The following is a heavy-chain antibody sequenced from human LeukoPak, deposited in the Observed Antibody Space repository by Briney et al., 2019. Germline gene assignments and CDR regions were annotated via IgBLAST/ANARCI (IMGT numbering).Heavy chain of an antibody. CDR2: IHHSGRT. D-gene: IGHD3-3*01. CDR3: ARVRHYDFWSGYYTYYFDY. V-gene: IGHV4-38-2*02. J-gene: IGHJ4*02. CDR1: GYSISSDYY. Sequence: SETLSLTCTVSGYSISSDYYWGWIRQPPGKGLEWIGSIHHSGRTYYNPSLKSRVTISVDTSKNQFSLKLSSVTAADTAVYYCARVRHYDFWSGYYTYYFDYWGQGTLVTVSS.